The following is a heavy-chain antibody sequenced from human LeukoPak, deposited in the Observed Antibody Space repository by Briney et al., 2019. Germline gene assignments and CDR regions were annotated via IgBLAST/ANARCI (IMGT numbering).Heavy chain of an antibody. V-gene: IGHV4-59*08. D-gene: IGHD3-22*01. J-gene: IGHJ5*02. CDR3: ARLDRSGYEMGGTWFDP. Sequence: SETLSLTCTVSGASIRSSYWSWLPQPPGKGLEWIGYIYYTGSTNSNPSLKSRVTVSVDTSKNQFSLKLSSMTAADTAVYYCARLDRSGYEMGGTWFDPWGQGTLVTVSS. CDR2: IYYTGST. CDR1: GASIRSSY.